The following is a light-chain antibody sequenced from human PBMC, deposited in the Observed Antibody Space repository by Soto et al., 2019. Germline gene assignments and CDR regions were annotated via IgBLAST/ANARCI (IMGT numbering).Light chain of an antibody. J-gene: IGKJ1*01. V-gene: IGKV1-39*01. CDR2: AAS. CDR3: QQSYSTPWT. Sequence: DIRMTQSPSSLPASVGDRVTITCRASQSISRNLNWYQQKPGKAPKLLIYAASSLQSGVPSRFSGSGSGTDFTLTISSLQPEDFATYYCQQSYSTPWTFGQGTKVEIK. CDR1: QSISRN.